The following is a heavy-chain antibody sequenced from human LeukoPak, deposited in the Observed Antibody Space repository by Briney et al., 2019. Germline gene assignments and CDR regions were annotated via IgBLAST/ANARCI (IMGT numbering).Heavy chain of an antibody. V-gene: IGHV4-59*01. CDR1: GGSISTYY. CDR2: IYYSGST. J-gene: IGHJ3*02. Sequence: SETLSLTCTVSGGSISTYYWTWIRRPPGKGLEWIGYIYYSGSTNYNPSLKSRVTISVDTSKNQFSLKPSSVTAADTAVYYCARVYGSGYDFRGAFDIWGQGTMVTVSS. CDR3: ARVYGSGYDFRGAFDI. D-gene: IGHD5-12*01.